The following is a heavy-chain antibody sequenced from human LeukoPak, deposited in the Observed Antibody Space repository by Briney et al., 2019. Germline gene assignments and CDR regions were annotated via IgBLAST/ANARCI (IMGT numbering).Heavy chain of an antibody. CDR2: ISSSSSTI. CDR3: ARELQGEAFDI. CDR1: RFTFSSYS. V-gene: IGHV3-48*04. J-gene: IGHJ3*02. Sequence: PGGSLRLSCAASRFTFSSYSMNWVRQAPGKGLEWVSYISSSSSTIYYADSVKGRFTISRDNAKNSLYLQMNSLRAEDTAVYYCARELQGEAFDIWGQGTMVTVSS.